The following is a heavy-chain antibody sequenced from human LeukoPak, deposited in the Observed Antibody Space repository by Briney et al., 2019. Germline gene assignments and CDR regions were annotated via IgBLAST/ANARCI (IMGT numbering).Heavy chain of an antibody. D-gene: IGHD4-17*01. CDR3: ARGPNYGARVDFLDS. Sequence: GGSLRLSCAATGFTYDDYGMSWVRQAPGKGLAGVSGINWNGGSTGYADSVKGRFTISRDNAKNSLYLQMNSLSADDTAVYFCARGPNYGARVDFLDSWGRGTKVTVSS. CDR1: GFTYDDYG. CDR2: INWNGGST. V-gene: IGHV3-20*04. J-gene: IGHJ4*02.